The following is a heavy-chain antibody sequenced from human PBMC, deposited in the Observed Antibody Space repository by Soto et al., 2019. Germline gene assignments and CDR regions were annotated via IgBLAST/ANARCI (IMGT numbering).Heavy chain of an antibody. D-gene: IGHD2-8*01. Sequence: GGSLRLSCVASGFTFRTYAVAWIRQAPGKGLEWVSVIGADGDGIQYADPVEGRFTISRDNSQSSLYLQMNSLRAEDTALYYCAKNGLDNSPSAIDSWGPGTLVTVSS. J-gene: IGHJ4*02. CDR1: GFTFRTYA. V-gene: IGHV3-23*01. CDR2: IGADGDGI. CDR3: AKNGLDNSPSAIDS.